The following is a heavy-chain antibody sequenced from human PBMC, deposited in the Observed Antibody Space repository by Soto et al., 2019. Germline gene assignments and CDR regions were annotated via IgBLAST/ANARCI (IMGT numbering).Heavy chain of an antibody. CDR2: IWYDGSNK. Sequence: GGSLRLSCAASGFTFSSYGMHWVRQAPGKGLEWVAVIWYDGSNKYYADSVKGRFTISRDNSKNTLYLQMNSLRAEDTAVYYCARELAGRYYYYGMDVWGQGTTVTVSS. CDR3: ARELAGRYYYYGMDV. CDR1: GFTFSSYG. J-gene: IGHJ6*02. D-gene: IGHD6-19*01. V-gene: IGHV3-33*01.